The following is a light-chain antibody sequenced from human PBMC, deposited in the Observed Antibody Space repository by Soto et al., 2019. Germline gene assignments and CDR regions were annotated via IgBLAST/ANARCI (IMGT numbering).Light chain of an antibody. CDR2: GAS. V-gene: IGKV3-20*01. CDR1: QSVSSSY. Sequence: EIVLTQSPGTLSLSPGDRATLSCRASQSVSSSYLAWYQQKPGQAPRLLIFGASRRATGIPDRFSGSGSGTNFTLTISRLEPEDFAVYYCQQYGKLPRTFGQGTKVDIK. CDR3: QQYGKLPRT. J-gene: IGKJ1*01.